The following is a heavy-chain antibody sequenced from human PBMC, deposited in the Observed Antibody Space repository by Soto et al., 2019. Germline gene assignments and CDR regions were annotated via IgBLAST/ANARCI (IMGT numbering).Heavy chain of an antibody. D-gene: IGHD3-16*01. J-gene: IGHJ6*03. V-gene: IGHV4-4*02. CDR1: SDSISRSHW. CDR2: IYHSGSV. CDR3: ARGPFMTHYYYYHMDV. Sequence: PSETLSLTCAVPSDSISRSHWLTWFRQPPGKGLEWIGDIYHSGSVYYNPSLRSRVAISMDRSNNQFSLNLSSVTAADTAVYYCARGPFMTHYYYYHMDVWGKGTTVTVSS.